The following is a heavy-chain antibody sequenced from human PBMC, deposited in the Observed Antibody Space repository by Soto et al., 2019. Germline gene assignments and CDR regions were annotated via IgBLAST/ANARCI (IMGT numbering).Heavy chain of an antibody. D-gene: IGHD3-3*01. J-gene: IGHJ5*02. CDR1: GGSFSGYY. CDR2: IDHSGYT. V-gene: IGHV4-34*01. Sequence: SETLSLTCAVYGGSFSGYYWNWIRQPPGKGLEWIGEIDHSGYTNYNPSLKSRVTISVDTSKNQFSLRLTSVTAADTAVYYCARVRDWFDTWGQGTLVTVSS. CDR3: ARVRDWFDT.